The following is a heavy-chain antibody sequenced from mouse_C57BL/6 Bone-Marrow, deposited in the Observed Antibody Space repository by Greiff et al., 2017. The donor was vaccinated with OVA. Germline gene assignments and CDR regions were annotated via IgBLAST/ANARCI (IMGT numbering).Heavy chain of an antibody. J-gene: IGHJ3*01. CDR2: IDPSDSYT. V-gene: IGHV1-50*01. D-gene: IGHD2-5*01. Sequence: QVQLQQSGAELVKPGASVKLSCKASGYTFTSYWMQWVKQRPGQGLEWIGEIDPSDSYTNYNQKFKGKATLTVDTSSSTAYMQLSSLTSEDSAVYYCARNYSNYRFAYWGQGTLVTVSA. CDR3: ARNYSNYRFAY. CDR1: GYTFTSYW.